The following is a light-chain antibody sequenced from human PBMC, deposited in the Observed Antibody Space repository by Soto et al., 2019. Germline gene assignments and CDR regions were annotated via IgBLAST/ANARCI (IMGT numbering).Light chain of an antibody. Sequence: EIVMTQSPATLSVSPGERATLSCRASQSVSSYLAWYQQKPGQAPRLLIYGASTSTTGIPARFSVSGSGTEFTFTITSLLAEDVAVDDYQEYNNCPSFTFGRGTRVEIK. J-gene: IGKJ4*01. CDR1: QSVSSY. CDR3: QEYNNCPSFT. V-gene: IGKV3-15*01. CDR2: GAS.